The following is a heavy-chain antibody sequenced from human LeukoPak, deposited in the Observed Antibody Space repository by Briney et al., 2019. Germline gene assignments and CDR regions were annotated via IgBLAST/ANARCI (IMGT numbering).Heavy chain of an antibody. CDR2: ISGSGGST. D-gene: IGHD4-17*01. Sequence: PGVSLRLSCAASGFTFSNYVMSWVRQAPGKGLEWVSDISGSGGSTHYADSVKGRFTISRENSQNTLYLQMNSLRAEDTAVYYCAKDGYGVLDYWGQGTLVTVST. J-gene: IGHJ4*02. V-gene: IGHV3-23*01. CDR1: GFTFSNYV. CDR3: AKDGYGVLDY.